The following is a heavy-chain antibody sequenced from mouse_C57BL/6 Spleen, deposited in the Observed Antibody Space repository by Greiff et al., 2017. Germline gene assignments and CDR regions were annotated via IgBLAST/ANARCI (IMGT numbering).Heavy chain of an antibody. V-gene: IGHV1-55*01. J-gene: IGHJ3*01. D-gene: IGHD1-1*01. CDR3: ARERDYYYGSSYDWFAY. CDR2: IYPGSGST. Sequence: VQLQQPGAELVKPGASVKMSCKASGYTFTSYWITWVKQRPGQGLEWIGDIYPGSGSTNYNEKFKSKATLTVDTSSSTAYMQLSSLTSEDSAVYYCARERDYYYGSSYDWFAYWGQGTLVTVSA. CDR1: GYTFTSYW.